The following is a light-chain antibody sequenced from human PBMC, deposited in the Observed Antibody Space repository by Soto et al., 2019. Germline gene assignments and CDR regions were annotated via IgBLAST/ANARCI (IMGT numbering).Light chain of an antibody. J-gene: IGLJ1*01. CDR1: RSEVGGYNY. CDR2: DVS. Sequence: QSVLTQPASVSGSPGQSVTISCTGTRSEVGGYNYVSWYQQHPGKAPKLMIYDVSNRPSGVSNRFSGSKSGNTASLTISGLQAEDEADYYCSSYTSSSTLGYVFGTGTKVTVL. CDR3: SSYTSSSTLGYV. V-gene: IGLV2-14*01.